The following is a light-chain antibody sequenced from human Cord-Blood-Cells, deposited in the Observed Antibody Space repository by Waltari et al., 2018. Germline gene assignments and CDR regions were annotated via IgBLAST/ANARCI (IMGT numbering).Light chain of an antibody. Sequence: DIVMTQSPDSLAVSLGERATLNCKSSQGVLYSSNNKNYLACYQQKPGQPPKLLIYWASTRESGVPDRFSGSGSGTDFTLTISSLQAEDVAVYYCQQYYSTPLTFGGGTKVEIK. CDR3: QQYYSTPLT. J-gene: IGKJ4*01. V-gene: IGKV4-1*01. CDR1: QGVLYSSNNKNY. CDR2: WAS.